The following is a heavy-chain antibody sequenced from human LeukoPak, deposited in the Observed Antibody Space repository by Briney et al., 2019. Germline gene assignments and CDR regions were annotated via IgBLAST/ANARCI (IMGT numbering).Heavy chain of an antibody. CDR1: GYTFTGYL. J-gene: IGHJ4*02. CDR3: ASYRTAGLVFDY. D-gene: IGHD1-14*01. Sequence: ASVKVSCKASGYTFTGYLIHWVRQATGQGLEWMGWMNPNSGNTGYAQKFQGRVTMTRNTSISTAYMELSSLRSEDTAVYYCASYRTAGLVFDYWGQGTLVTVSS. CDR2: MNPNSGNT. V-gene: IGHV1-8*02.